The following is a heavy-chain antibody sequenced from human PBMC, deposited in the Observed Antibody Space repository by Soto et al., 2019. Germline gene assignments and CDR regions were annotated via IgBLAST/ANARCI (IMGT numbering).Heavy chain of an antibody. CDR3: TRGPRASSGGTGAY. J-gene: IGHJ1*01. CDR1: GFSFDSYW. CDR2: IDYDGTTT. D-gene: IGHD2-2*01. V-gene: IGHV3-74*01. Sequence: EVQLVESGGGLVQPGGSLRLSCAASGFSFDSYWMHWVRQAPGQGPMWVSRIDYDGTTTNYADSVKGRFTISRDNAKSTLYLQMNSLRPEDTDVYYCTRGPRASSGGTGAYWGKGTLVTVSS.